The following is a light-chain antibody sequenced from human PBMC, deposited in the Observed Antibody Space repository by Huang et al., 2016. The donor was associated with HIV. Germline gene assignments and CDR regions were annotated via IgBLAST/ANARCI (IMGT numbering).Light chain of an antibody. J-gene: IGKJ2*01. V-gene: IGKV3-15*01. Sequence: IVMTQSPGTLSVSPGERATRSCRASQSVSSNLAWYQQKAGQAPRLLIYGASTRATGIPARFSGSGSGTEFTLTISSLQSEDFAVYYCQQYNNRYTCGPGTKLEIK. CDR3: QQYNNRYT. CDR1: QSVSSN. CDR2: GAS.